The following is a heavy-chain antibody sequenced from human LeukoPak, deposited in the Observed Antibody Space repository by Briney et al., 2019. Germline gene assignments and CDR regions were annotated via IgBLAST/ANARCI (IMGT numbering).Heavy chain of an antibody. CDR3: ARDHRYAFDN. V-gene: IGHV3-48*01. CDR1: GFNFIDYS. J-gene: IGHJ4*01. D-gene: IGHD5-12*01. Sequence: GGSLRLSCAASGFNFIDYSMNWVRQPPGKGLEWISYIGISSGNTKYADSVKGRFTISRDKARNSLYLQMNSLRVEDTAVYYCARDHRYAFDNWGHGTLVTVSS. CDR2: IGISSGNT.